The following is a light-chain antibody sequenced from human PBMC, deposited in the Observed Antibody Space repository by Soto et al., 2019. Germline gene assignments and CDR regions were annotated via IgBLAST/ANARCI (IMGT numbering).Light chain of an antibody. J-gene: IGKJ1*01. CDR3: QQYGSSPLT. CDR2: GSS. Sequence: EIVLTQSPGTLSLSPGERATLSCRASQSVSSSYLAWYQQKPGQAPRLLIYGSSSRATCIPDRFSGSGSGTDFSLTISRLEPEDFAVYYCQQYGSSPLTFGQGTKV. CDR1: QSVSSSY. V-gene: IGKV3-20*01.